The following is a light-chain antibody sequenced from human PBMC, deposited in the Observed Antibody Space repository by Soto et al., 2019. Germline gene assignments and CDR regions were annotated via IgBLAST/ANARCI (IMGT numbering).Light chain of an antibody. Sequence: DIQMNQSPSSVSASVGDRVTITCRASQDIRTWLAWYQQKPGKAPKILIYGASSLQSGVPSRFSGSGSGTYFTLTISSLQPEDFATYYCQHANSFPITFGQGTRLEIK. V-gene: IGKV1-12*01. CDR2: GAS. CDR3: QHANSFPIT. J-gene: IGKJ5*01. CDR1: QDIRTW.